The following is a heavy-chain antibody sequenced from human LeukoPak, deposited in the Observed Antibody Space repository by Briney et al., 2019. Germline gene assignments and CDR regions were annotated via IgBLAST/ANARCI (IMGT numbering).Heavy chain of an antibody. D-gene: IGHD3-10*01. CDR3: TRIYGSGTSFGYLDV. V-gene: IGHV4-4*09. Sequence: PSETLSLTCAVSGGSISSYYRSWIRQPPGKGLEWIGYIYTTGSTNHNPSLKSRVTISVDTSKNHFSLKLTSVNAADTAVYYWTRIYGSGTSFGYLDVWGKGTTVTVSS. CDR2: IYTTGST. J-gene: IGHJ6*03. CDR1: GGSISSYY.